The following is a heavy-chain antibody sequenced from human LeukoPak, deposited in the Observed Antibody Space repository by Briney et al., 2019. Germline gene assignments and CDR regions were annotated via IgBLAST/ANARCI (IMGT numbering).Heavy chain of an antibody. V-gene: IGHV3-23*01. CDR2: ISGSGGTT. CDR3: AKDSFALEPRNWFDP. J-gene: IGHJ5*02. CDR1: GFTFSTYA. Sequence: PGGSLRLSCAASGFTFSTYAMSWVRQAPGKGLEWVSAISGSGGTTYYADSVKGRFTISGDNSKNTLCLQINSLRAEDTAVYYCAKDSFALEPRNWFDPWGQGTLVTVSS. D-gene: IGHD1-1*01.